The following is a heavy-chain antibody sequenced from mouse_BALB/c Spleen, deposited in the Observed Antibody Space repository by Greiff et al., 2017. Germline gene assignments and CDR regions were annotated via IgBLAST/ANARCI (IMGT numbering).Heavy chain of an antibody. CDR1: GFSLTSYD. CDR2: IWTGGGT. CDR3: VRDRDYGSSSSFAY. Sequence: VKLVESGPGLVAPSQSLSITCTVSGFSLTSYDISWIRQPPGKGLEWLGVIWTGGGTNYNSAFMSRLSISKDNSKSQVFLKMNSLQTDDTAIYYCVRDRDYGSSSSFAYWGQGTLVTVSA. J-gene: IGHJ3*01. V-gene: IGHV2-9-2*01. D-gene: IGHD1-1*01.